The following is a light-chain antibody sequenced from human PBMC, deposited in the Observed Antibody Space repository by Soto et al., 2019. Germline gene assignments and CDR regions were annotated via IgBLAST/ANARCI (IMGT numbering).Light chain of an antibody. J-gene: IGLJ1*01. Sequence: QSVLTQPPSVSGAPGQRVTISCTGSSSNIGAGYDVRWYQQLPGTAPKLLIYGNSNRPSGVPDRFSGSKSGTSASLAITGLQAEDEADYYCQSYDRSLSAVFGTGTKVTVL. CDR1: SSNIGAGYD. CDR3: QSYDRSLSAV. CDR2: GNS. V-gene: IGLV1-40*01.